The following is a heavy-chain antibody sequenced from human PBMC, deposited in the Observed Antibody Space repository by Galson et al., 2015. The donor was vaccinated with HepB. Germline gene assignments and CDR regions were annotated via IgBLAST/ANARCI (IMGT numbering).Heavy chain of an antibody. D-gene: IGHD6-19*01. V-gene: IGHV1-46*01. CDR2: VNPSGGDT. J-gene: IGHJ4*02. Sequence: SVKVSCKASGYTFTNYFMHWVRQAPGQGLEWMGIVNPSGGDTTYAQRFQGSITMTRDTTTNTFYMELRSLTSEDTAVYYCARDGAGVPCDNWGQGALVTVSS. CDR3: ARDGAGVPCDN. CDR1: GYTFTNYF.